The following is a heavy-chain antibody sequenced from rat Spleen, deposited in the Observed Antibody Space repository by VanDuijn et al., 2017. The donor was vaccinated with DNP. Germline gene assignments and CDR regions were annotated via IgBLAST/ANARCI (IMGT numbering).Heavy chain of an antibody. CDR2: ISPDGGSI. CDR3: ASNNYFDY. Sequence: EVQVVESGGGLVQPGGSLKLSCAASGFTFGDYYMSWVRQPPTKGLEWVASISPDGGSIYYRDSVKGRFTISRDNAKNTQYLQIDSLRSEDSATYYCASNNYFDYWGQGVMVTVSS. CDR1: GFTFGDYY. J-gene: IGHJ2*01. V-gene: IGHV5S13*01.